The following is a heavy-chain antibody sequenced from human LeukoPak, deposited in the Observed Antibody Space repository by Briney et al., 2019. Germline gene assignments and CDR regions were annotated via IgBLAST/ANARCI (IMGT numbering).Heavy chain of an antibody. CDR1: GGSITTYY. D-gene: IGHD7-27*01. Sequence: SETLSLTCTVSGGSITTYYWSWIRQPPGKGLEWIAYIYYTGSTSYNPSLKSRVTISVDTSKNQVSLKLSSVTAADTAVYYCARHYSITGGRLSGYWLDPWGQGTLVTVSS. J-gene: IGHJ5*02. V-gene: IGHV4-59*08. CDR3: ARHYSITGGRLSGYWLDP. CDR2: IYYTGST.